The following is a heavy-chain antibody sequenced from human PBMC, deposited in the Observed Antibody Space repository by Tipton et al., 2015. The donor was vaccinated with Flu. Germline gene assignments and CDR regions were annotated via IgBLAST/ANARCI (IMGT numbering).Heavy chain of an antibody. V-gene: IGHV4-4*07. CDR1: GGSISGYY. J-gene: IGHJ2*01. CDR2: VYPSGTT. Sequence: LRLSCTVSGGSISGYYWSWIRQPAGKGLEWIGRVYPSGTTSYNPSLKSRLTMSVDTPKNQISLKLNFVTAADTAVYHCARDVRYCTGGSCGRYLDLWGRGTLVTVSS. CDR3: ARDVRYCTGGSCGRYLDL. D-gene: IGHD2-15*01.